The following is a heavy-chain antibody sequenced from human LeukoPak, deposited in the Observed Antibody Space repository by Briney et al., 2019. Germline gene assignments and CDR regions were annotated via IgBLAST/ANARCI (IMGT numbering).Heavy chain of an antibody. Sequence: GGSLRLSCAASGFTFSDYYMSWIRQAPGKGLEWVSYISSSGTTIYYADSVKGRFTISRDNAKNSLYLQMNSLRAEDTAVYYCARDLGGDYYYYDMDVWGQGTTVTVSS. D-gene: IGHD3-10*01. J-gene: IGHJ6*02. V-gene: IGHV3-11*01. CDR3: ARDLGGDYYYYDMDV. CDR2: ISSSGTTI. CDR1: GFTFSDYY.